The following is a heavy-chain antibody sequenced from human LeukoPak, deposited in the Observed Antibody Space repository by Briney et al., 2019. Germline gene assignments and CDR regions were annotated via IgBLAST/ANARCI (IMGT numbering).Heavy chain of an antibody. CDR3: ARGLAYYDILTPSYYYYGMDV. D-gene: IGHD3-9*01. V-gene: IGHV4-59*12. CDR1: GGSISSYY. CDR2: IYYSGST. Sequence: SETLSLTCTVSGGSISSYYWSWIRQPPGKGLEWIGYIYYSGSTNYNPSLKSRVTISVDTSKNQFSLKLSSVTAADTAVYYCARGLAYYDILTPSYYYYGMDVWGQGTTVTVSS. J-gene: IGHJ6*02.